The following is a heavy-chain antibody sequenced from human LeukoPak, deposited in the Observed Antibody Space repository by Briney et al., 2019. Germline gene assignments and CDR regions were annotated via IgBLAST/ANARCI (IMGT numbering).Heavy chain of an antibody. D-gene: IGHD2-2*01. J-gene: IGHJ6*03. CDR1: GYTFTSYY. V-gene: IGHV1-46*01. Sequence: GASVKVSCKASGYTFTSYYMHWVRQAPGQGLEWMGIINPSGGSTSYAQKFQGRVTMTRDMSTSTVYMELSSLRSEDTAVYYCARDRVEQLLGDYYYYYYMDVWGKGTTVTVSS. CDR2: INPSGGST. CDR3: ARDRVEQLLGDYYYYYYMDV.